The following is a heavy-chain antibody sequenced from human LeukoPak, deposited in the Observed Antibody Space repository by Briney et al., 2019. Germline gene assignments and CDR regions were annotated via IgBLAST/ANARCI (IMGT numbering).Heavy chain of an antibody. V-gene: IGHV3-7*01. CDR2: IKQDESEK. Sequence: GGSLRLSCAASGFTFSSYWMSWARQAPGKGLEWVANIKQDESEKYYVDSVKGRFTISRDNAKNSLYLQMNSLRAEDTAVYYCARDVLAVTGMGVALDYWGQGTLVTVSS. CDR3: ARDVLAVTGMGVALDY. CDR1: GFTFSSYW. J-gene: IGHJ4*02. D-gene: IGHD6-19*01.